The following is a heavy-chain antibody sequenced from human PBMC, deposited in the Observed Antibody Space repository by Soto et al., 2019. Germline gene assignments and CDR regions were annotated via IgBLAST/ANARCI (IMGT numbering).Heavy chain of an antibody. J-gene: IGHJ4*02. Sequence: ASVKVSCKASGYTFTIHDIHWVRQAPGQGLEWMAGLNPHSGKAAYAQRFQGRLTMTGNASTSTAYMELSDLRSEDTAMYYCARVSSIAARRSYDSWGQGTLVTVSS. D-gene: IGHD6-6*01. CDR3: ARVSSIAARRSYDS. CDR1: GYTFTIHD. CDR2: LNPHSGKA. V-gene: IGHV1-8*01.